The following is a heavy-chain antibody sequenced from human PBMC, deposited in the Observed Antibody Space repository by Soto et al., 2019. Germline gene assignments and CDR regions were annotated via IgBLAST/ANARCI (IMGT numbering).Heavy chain of an antibody. J-gene: IGHJ4*02. CDR3: AGPQDYFDY. CDR1: GFTFSSYE. CDR2: ISSSGSTI. V-gene: IGHV3-48*03. Sequence: GGSLRLSCAAPGFTFSSYEMNWVRQAPGKGLEWVSYISSSGSTIYYADSVKGRFTISRDNAKNSLYLQMNSLRAEDTAVYYCAGPQDYFDYWGQGTLVTVSS.